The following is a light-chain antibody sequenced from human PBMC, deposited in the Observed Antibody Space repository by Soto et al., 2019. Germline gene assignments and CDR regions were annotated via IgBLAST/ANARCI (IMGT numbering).Light chain of an antibody. CDR3: QQNSNSYT. Sequence: EIVLTQSPATLSLSPGERATLSCRASQSVSSYLAWYQRKPGQAPRLLIYDASHRATGIPARFSGSGSGTDFTLTISSLEPEDFAVYYCQQNSNSYTFGQGTKLAIK. CDR2: DAS. V-gene: IGKV3-11*01. CDR1: QSVSSY. J-gene: IGKJ2*01.